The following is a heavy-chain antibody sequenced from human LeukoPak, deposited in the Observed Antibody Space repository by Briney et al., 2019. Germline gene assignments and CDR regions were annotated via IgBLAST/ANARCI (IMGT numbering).Heavy chain of an antibody. CDR1: GGSISSSSYY. V-gene: IGHV4-39*07. Sequence: SETLSLTCTVSGGSISSSSYYWGWIRQPPGKGLEWIGSIYYSGSTYYNPSLKSRVTISVDTSKNQFSLKLSSVTAADTAVYYCARGDWSLYYFVYWGQGTLVTVSS. CDR2: IYYSGST. J-gene: IGHJ4*02. D-gene: IGHD3/OR15-3a*01. CDR3: ARGDWSLYYFVY.